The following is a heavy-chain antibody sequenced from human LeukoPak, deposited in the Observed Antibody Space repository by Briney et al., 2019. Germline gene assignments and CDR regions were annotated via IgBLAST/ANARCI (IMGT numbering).Heavy chain of an antibody. J-gene: IGHJ4*02. V-gene: IGHV3-21*01. CDR2: INKRSNV. Sequence: GGSLRLSCATSGFTLITHVMSCVRQAPGKGLEWVSSINKRSNVYYADSVRGRFTISRDNAKNSLYLQMDSLRAEDTALYYCVREDTPTGSNLMVYWGQGTLVTVSS. D-gene: IGHD5-18*01. CDR1: GFTLITHV. CDR3: VREDTPTGSNLMVY.